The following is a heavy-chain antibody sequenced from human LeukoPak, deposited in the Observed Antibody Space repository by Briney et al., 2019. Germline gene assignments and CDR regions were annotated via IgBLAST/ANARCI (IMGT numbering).Heavy chain of an antibody. J-gene: IGHJ6*02. V-gene: IGHV1-69*04. CDR2: SIPILGIA. D-gene: IGHD6-19*01. Sequence: SGKVECKLCGVTFSSYAISWVRQAPGPRLGWRGRSIPILGIANYAQKFQGRVTITADKSTSTAYMELSSLRSEDTAVYYCASARYSSGWYYYYGMDVWGQGTTVTVSS. CDR1: GVTFSSYA. CDR3: ASARYSSGWYYYYGMDV.